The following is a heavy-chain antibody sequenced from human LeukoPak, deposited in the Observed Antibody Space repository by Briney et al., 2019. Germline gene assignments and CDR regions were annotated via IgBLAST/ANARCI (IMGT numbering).Heavy chain of an antibody. V-gene: IGHV1-2*02. CDR3: AVYCGGDCYSPFDY. J-gene: IGHJ4*02. CDR1: GYTFTDND. D-gene: IGHD2-21*02. Sequence: ASVTVSCKASGYTFTDNDINWVRQAPGQGLEWMGWINPNSGGTNYAQKFQGRVTMTRDTSISTAYMELSRLRSDDTAVYYCAVYCGGDCYSPFDYWGQGTLVTVSS. CDR2: INPNSGGT.